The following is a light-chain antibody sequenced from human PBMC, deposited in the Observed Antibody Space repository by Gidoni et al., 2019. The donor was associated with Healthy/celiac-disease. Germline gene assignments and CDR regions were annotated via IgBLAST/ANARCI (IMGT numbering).Light chain of an antibody. CDR2: EVS. CDR3: SSYAGSNNLVV. CDR1: SSDVGGYNY. Sequence: QSALTHPPSASGSPGPSVTISCTGTSSDVGGYNYVSWYQQHPGKAPKLWIYEVSKRPSGVPDRFSGSKSGNTASLTVSGLQAEDEADYYCSSYAGSNNLVVFGGGTKLTVL. V-gene: IGLV2-8*01. J-gene: IGLJ2*01.